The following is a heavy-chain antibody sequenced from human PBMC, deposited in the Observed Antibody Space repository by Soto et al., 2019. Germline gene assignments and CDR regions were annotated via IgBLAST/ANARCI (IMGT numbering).Heavy chain of an antibody. V-gene: IGHV4-39*01. CDR2: IYYSGST. D-gene: IGHD3-10*01. J-gene: IGHJ4*02. CDR1: GGSISSSSYY. CDR3: ASLYGSGSPVHYGY. Sequence: SETLSLTCTVSGGSISSSSYYWGWIRQPPGKGLEWIGSIYYSGSTYYNPSLKSRVTISVDTSKNQFPLKLSSVTAADTAVYYCASLYGSGSPVHYGYWGQGTPFTVSS.